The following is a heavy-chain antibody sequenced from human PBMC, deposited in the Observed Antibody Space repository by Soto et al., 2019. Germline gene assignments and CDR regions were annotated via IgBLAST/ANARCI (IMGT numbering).Heavy chain of an antibody. CDR3: ARDLVPKHPHFDWLLSQYYYYGMDV. Sequence: GGSLRLSCASSVFTFSSYSMNWVRQAPGKGLEWVSSISSSSSYIYYADSVKGRFTISRDNAKNSLYLQMNSLRAEDTAVYYCARDLVPKHPHFDWLLSQYYYYGMDVWGQGTTVTVSS. CDR2: ISSSSSYI. V-gene: IGHV3-21*01. CDR1: VFTFSSYS. D-gene: IGHD3-9*01. J-gene: IGHJ6*02.